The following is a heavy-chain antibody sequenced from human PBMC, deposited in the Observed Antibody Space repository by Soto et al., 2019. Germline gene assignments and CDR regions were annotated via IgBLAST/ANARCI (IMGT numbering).Heavy chain of an antibody. Sequence: PSETLSLTCTVSGGSISSYYWSWIRQPPGKGLEWIGYIYYSGSTNYNPSLKSRVTILVDTSKNQFSLKLSSVTTADTAVYYCAKEYDSSGYYPDYWGQGTLVTVSS. D-gene: IGHD3-22*01. J-gene: IGHJ4*02. CDR2: IYYSGST. V-gene: IGHV4-59*01. CDR3: AKEYDSSGYYPDY. CDR1: GGSISSYY.